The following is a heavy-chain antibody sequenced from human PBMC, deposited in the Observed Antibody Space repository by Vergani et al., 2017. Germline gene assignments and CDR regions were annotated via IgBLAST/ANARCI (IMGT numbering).Heavy chain of an antibody. CDR2: ISPDGFST. CDR1: GYTFTAYY. J-gene: IGHJ4*02. Sequence: QVQLVQSGAEVGKPGASVKLSCNASGYTFTAYYIHWVRQAPEQGLEWVGVISPDGFSTFYPQKFQRRVTITRDTSTSTVYVGVTSLRPDDTAVYYCAREPPLTGFFDYWGQGTLVTVSS. D-gene: IGHD3-9*01. CDR3: AREPPLTGFFDY. V-gene: IGHV1-46*03.